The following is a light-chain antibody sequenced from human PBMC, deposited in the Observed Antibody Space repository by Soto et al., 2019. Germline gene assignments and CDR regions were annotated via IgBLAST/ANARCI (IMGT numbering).Light chain of an antibody. CDR1: QTSRCY. Sequence: DIQMTQSPSSLSASVGDRVTITCRASQTSRCYLNWYQQKPGKPPKFLIYEASCLQSGIPSRFSGGGSWTDFDLTISSLQPEHFATYCCQQTYSTPLPFGQGTQLQIK. CDR3: QQTYSTPLP. V-gene: IGKV1-39*01. J-gene: IGKJ2*01. CDR2: EAS.